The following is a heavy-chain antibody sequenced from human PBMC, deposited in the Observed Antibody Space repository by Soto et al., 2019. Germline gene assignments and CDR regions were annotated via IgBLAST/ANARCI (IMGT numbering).Heavy chain of an antibody. V-gene: IGHV4-31*03. CDR2: IYYSGST. CDR1: GGSISTCGYY. Sequence: SQSLSLTCNVSGGSISTCGYYWSWIRHHPVKGLEWIGYIYYSGSTYYNPSLKSRVTISVDTSKNQFSLKLSSVTAADTAVYYCARGQPTIFGVATLDYWGQGTLVTVSS. CDR3: ARGQPTIFGVATLDY. J-gene: IGHJ4*02. D-gene: IGHD3-3*01.